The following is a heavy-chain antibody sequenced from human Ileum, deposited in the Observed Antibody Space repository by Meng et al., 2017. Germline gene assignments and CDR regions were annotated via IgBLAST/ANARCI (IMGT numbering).Heavy chain of an antibody. Sequence: VQGQGVVGPSGTLSLTCAVSSCSIRSHTYGGRARQPTGKGLELNGQISHSGSAYYNPSLKSRVTMSVDKSKSQFSLMQTSVTAADTAIYYCARHGGYSQDFWGQGTLVTVSS. D-gene: IGHD4-23*01. CDR3: ARHGGYSQDF. J-gene: IGHJ4*02. V-gene: IGHV4-4*02. CDR1: SCSIRSHTY. CDR2: ISHSGSA.